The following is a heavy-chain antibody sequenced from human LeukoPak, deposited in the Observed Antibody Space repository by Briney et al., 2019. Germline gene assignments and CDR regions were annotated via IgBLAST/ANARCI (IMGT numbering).Heavy chain of an antibody. CDR3: ARRSVRIAAAPAAGYFDY. CDR2: INHSGST. D-gene: IGHD6-13*01. CDR1: GGSFSGYY. J-gene: IGHJ4*02. Sequence: PSETLSFTCAVYGGSFSGYYWSWIRQPPGKGLEWIGEINHSGSTNYNPSLKSRVTISVDTSKNQFSLKLSSVTAADTAVYYCARRSVRIAAAPAAGYFDYWGQGTLVTVSS. V-gene: IGHV4-34*01.